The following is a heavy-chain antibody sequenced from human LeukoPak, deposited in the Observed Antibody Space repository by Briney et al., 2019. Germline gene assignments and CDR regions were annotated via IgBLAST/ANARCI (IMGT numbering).Heavy chain of an antibody. D-gene: IGHD3-10*01. CDR1: GFTFVDYG. V-gene: IGHV3-20*04. CDR3: AKDLVRGDNYYYYGMDV. Sequence: GGSLRLSCAASGFTFVDYGMSWVRQAPGKGLEWLSSINWNGGASGYADSLKGRSSISRDNAKNSLYLQMNSLRAEDTALYYCAKDLVRGDNYYYYGMDVWGQGTTVTVSS. J-gene: IGHJ6*02. CDR2: INWNGGAS.